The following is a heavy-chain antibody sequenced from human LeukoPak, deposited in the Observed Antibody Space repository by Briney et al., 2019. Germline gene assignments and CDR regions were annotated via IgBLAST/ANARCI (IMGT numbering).Heavy chain of an antibody. D-gene: IGHD6-19*01. CDR3: AKTTAGYSSGRYPGWPVDY. V-gene: IGHV3-23*01. CDR2: ISGSGGST. J-gene: IGHJ4*02. Sequence: GGSLRLPCAASGFTFRSYAMYWVRQAPGKGLEWVSGISGSGGSTSYADSVKGRFTISRDNSKNTVYLQMNSLRADDTAVYYCAKTTAGYSSGRYPGWPVDYWGQGTLVTVSS. CDR1: GFTFRSYA.